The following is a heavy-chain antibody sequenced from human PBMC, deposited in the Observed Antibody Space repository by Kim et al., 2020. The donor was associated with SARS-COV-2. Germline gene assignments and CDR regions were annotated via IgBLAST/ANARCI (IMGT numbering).Heavy chain of an antibody. CDR2: INYSGSS. D-gene: IGHD2-15*01. CDR3: ARDLVVVSRLHQGPIGLPPGTLLQEHL. V-gene: IGHV4-59*01. Sequence: KGLEWMWYINYSGSSNDKSSLKSRVTIPVDTSKNQFSLKLSSVTAADTAVYYCARDLVVVSRLHQGPIGLPPGTLLQEHLWG. J-gene: IGHJ6*01.